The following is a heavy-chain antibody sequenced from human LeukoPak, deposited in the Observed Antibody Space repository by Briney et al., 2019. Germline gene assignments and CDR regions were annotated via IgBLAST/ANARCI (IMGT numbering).Heavy chain of an antibody. CDR3: ARVSTNYFDY. V-gene: IGHV3-53*01. D-gene: IGHD5/OR15-5a*01. Sequence: QPGGSLRLFCAASGFTVSSNYMSWVRQAPGKGLEWVSVIYSGDTTYYAASVKGRFTISRDNAKESLYLHINSLRAEDTAIYYCARVSTNYFDYWGEGALVTVSS. CDR1: GFTVSSNY. CDR2: IYSGDTT. J-gene: IGHJ4*02.